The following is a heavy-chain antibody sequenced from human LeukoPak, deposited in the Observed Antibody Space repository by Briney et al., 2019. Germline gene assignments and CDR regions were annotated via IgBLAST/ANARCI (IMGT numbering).Heavy chain of an antibody. J-gene: IGHJ6*02. V-gene: IGHV3-30-3*01. CDR1: GFTFSSYA. CDR2: ISYDGSNK. Sequence: GGSLRLSCAASGFTFSSYAMHWVRQAPGKGLEWVAVISYDGSNKYYADSVKGRFTISRDNSKNTLYLQMNSLRAEDTAVYYCARDGYCSSTSCYSYYYGMDVWGQGSTVTVCS. CDR3: ARDGYCSSTSCYSYYYGMDV. D-gene: IGHD2-2*03.